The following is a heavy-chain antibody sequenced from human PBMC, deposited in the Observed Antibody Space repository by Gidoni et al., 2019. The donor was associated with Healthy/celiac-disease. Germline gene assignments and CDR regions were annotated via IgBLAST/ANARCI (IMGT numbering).Heavy chain of an antibody. D-gene: IGHD6-19*01. CDR3: ARKAVAGTFDY. V-gene: IGHV3-21*01. Sequence: EVQLVESGGGLVKPGGALRLSCADSGVTFSSYSMNWVRQAPGKGLEWVSSISSSSSYIYYADSVKGRFTISRDNAKNSLYLQMNSLRAEDTAVYYCARKAVAGTFDYWGQGTLVTVSS. CDR1: GVTFSSYS. CDR2: ISSSSSYI. J-gene: IGHJ4*02.